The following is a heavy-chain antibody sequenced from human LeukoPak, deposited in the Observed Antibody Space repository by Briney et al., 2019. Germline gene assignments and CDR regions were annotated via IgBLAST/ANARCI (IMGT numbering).Heavy chain of an antibody. Sequence: ASVKVSCKASGYTFTSYYMHWVRQAPGQGLEWMGIINPSGGSTSYAQKFQGRVTMTRDTSTSTVYMELSSLRSEDTAVYYYARERGGLVGATYVFDYWGQGTLVTVSS. V-gene: IGHV1-46*01. CDR1: GYTFTSYY. CDR3: ARERGGLVGATYVFDY. D-gene: IGHD1-26*01. CDR2: INPSGGST. J-gene: IGHJ4*02.